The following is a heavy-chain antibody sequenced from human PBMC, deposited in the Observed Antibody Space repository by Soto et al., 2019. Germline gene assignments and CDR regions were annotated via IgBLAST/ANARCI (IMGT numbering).Heavy chain of an antibody. J-gene: IGHJ4*02. CDR2: ISSNGGST. CDR1: GFTFSSYA. V-gene: IGHV3-64D*08. Sequence: PGGSLRLSCSASGFTFSSYAMHWVRQAPGKGLEYVSAISSNGGSTYYADSVKGKFTISRDNSKNTLYLQMSSLRAEDTAVYYCVKDNRLYYDILTGYYPDYWGQGTLVTVSS. D-gene: IGHD3-9*01. CDR3: VKDNRLYYDILTGYYPDY.